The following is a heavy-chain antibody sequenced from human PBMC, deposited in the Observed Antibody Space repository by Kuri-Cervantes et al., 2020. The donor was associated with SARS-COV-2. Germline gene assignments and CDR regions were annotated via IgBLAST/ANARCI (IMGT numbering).Heavy chain of an antibody. CDR3: AKGGLDSGWGY. V-gene: IGHV3-23*03. CDR1: GFTFSSYD. CDR2: IYSGGSST. Sequence: GESLKLSCAASGFTFSSYDMSWVRQAPGKGLEWVSVIYSGGSSTYYADSVKGRFTISRDNSKNTLYLQMNSLRAEDTAVYYCAKGGLDSGWGYWGQGTLVTVSS. D-gene: IGHD6-19*01. J-gene: IGHJ4*02.